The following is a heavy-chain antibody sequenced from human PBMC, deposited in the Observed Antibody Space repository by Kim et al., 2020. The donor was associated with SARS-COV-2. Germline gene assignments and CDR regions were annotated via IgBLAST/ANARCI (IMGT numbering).Heavy chain of an antibody. CDR1: GGSISSSSYY. CDR3: ARVSRIAGPSYYFDY. Sequence: SETLSLTCTVSGGSISSSSYYWGWIRQPPGKGLEWIGSIYYSGSTYYNPSLKSRVTISVDTSKNQFSLKLSSVTAADTAVYYCARVSRIAGPSYYFDYWGQGTLVTVSS. D-gene: IGHD6-13*01. V-gene: IGHV4-39*07. CDR2: IYYSGST. J-gene: IGHJ4*02.